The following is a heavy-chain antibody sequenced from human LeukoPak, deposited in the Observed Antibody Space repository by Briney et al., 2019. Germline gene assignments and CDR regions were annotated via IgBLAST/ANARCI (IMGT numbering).Heavy chain of an antibody. J-gene: IGHJ4*02. CDR3: ARGGWFGQLLPNDY. V-gene: IGHV3-33*01. D-gene: IGHD3-10*01. CDR1: GFTFSSYA. CDR2: IWHDGSNK. Sequence: PGGSQRLSCAASGFTFSSYAVHWVRQAPGKGLECVAVIWHDGSNKYYTDSVKGRFTISRDNSQNTLYLQMNNLRAEDTAVYYCARGGWFGQLLPNDYWGQGTLVTVSS.